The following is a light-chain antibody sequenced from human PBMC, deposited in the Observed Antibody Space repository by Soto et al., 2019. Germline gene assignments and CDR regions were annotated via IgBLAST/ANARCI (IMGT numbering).Light chain of an antibody. Sequence: DLQMNQSPSSLSASVGDRVTITCQASQDISKYLKWYQQKPGKAPNLLVYDATNLETGVPSSFSISVTGTDFTFTISSIQAENIATNYWQQYDKLPYTFGHGPKQEIK. CDR3: QQYDKLPYT. CDR2: DAT. CDR1: QDISKY. V-gene: IGKV1-33*01. J-gene: IGKJ2*01.